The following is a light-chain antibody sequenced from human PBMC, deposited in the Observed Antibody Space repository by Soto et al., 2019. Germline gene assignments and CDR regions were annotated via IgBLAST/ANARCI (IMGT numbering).Light chain of an antibody. J-gene: IGKJ2*01. V-gene: IGKV3-11*01. CDR1: QSVGSY. CDR2: GAS. Sequence: DIVLTQSPATLSLSPGERATLSCRASQSVGSYLAWFQHKPGQAPRLLIYGASNRATDIPDRFSGRGSGTDFTLTISSLESGDSAVYYCQQRDKWPRTFGQGTKLEIK. CDR3: QQRDKWPRT.